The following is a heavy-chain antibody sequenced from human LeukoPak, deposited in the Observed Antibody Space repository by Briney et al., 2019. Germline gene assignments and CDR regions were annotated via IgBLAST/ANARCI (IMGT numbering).Heavy chain of an antibody. Sequence: PGGSLRLSCAASGFTFSDYYMSWIRQAPGKGPEWVSCISAGGTAEYYADSVKGRFTISRDTARNSVFLRMNSLRAGDTALYYCARGPQYYDILTGYSNAPFDVWGQGTMVTVSS. V-gene: IGHV3-11*01. CDR1: GFTFSDYY. D-gene: IGHD3-9*01. CDR3: ARGPQYYDILTGYSNAPFDV. CDR2: ISAGGTAE. J-gene: IGHJ3*01.